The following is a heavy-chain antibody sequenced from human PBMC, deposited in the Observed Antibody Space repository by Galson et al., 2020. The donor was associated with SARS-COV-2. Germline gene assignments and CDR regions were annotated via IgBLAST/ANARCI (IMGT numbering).Heavy chain of an antibody. CDR2: IWSDENKR. CDR3: ARAFGLAKTYFYYYGLDV. CDR1: GFTLSNYG. J-gene: IGHJ6*02. V-gene: IGHV3-33*01. D-gene: IGHD3-10*01. Sequence: TGGSLRLFCAASGFTLSNYGMHWVRQAPGKGLEWVALIWSDENKRYYADSLQGRFTISRDNSKNTVYLHMRSLRAEDTAVYYCARAFGLAKTYFYYYGLDVWGQGTTIAVSS.